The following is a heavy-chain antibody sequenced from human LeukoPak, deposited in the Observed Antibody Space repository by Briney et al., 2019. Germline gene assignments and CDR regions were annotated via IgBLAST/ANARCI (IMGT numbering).Heavy chain of an antibody. CDR2: ISEDGSVK. D-gene: IGHD2-2*01. Sequence: GGSLRLSCAASGFSFTTYLMTWIRQAPEKGLEWVAHISEDGSVKYYIDSVKGRFTISRDNAKNSVYLQMNDLRVEDTAVYYCVGEAPGYWGQGALVTVSS. J-gene: IGHJ4*02. V-gene: IGHV3-7*01. CDR1: GFSFTTYL. CDR3: VGEAPGY.